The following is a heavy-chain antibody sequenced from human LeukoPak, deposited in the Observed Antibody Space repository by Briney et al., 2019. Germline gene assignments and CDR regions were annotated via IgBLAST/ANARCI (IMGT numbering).Heavy chain of an antibody. CDR2: INPSGGST. Sequence: ASVKVSCKASGYTFTGYYMHWVRQAPGQGLEWMGIINPSGGSTSYAQKFQGRVTMTRDTSTSTVYMELSSLRSEDTAVYYCARDSPGSSSSRNFDYWGQGTLVTVSS. V-gene: IGHV1-46*01. CDR3: ARDSPGSSSSRNFDY. CDR1: GYTFTGYY. J-gene: IGHJ4*02. D-gene: IGHD6-6*01.